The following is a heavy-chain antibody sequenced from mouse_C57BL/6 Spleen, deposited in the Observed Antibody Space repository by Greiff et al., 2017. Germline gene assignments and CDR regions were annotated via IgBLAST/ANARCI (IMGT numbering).Heavy chain of an antibody. Sequence: QVQLQQSGAELVRPGASVTLSCKASGYTFTDYEMHWVKQTPVHGLEWIGAIDPETGGTAYNQKFKGKAILTADKSSITAYMELRILTSEDSAVYYCTRSPNWGQGNSGTVSS. V-gene: IGHV1-15*01. CDR2: IDPETGGT. J-gene: IGHJ4*01. CDR1: GYTFTDYE. CDR3: TRSPN.